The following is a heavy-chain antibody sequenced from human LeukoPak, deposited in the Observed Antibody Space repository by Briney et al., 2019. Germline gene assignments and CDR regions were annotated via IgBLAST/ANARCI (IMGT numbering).Heavy chain of an antibody. V-gene: IGHV3-66*01. CDR2: TYSGGST. CDR3: ARTYYDYRVGTNYFDY. D-gene: IGHD3-3*01. CDR1: VFSVTTSY. J-gene: IGHJ4*02. Sequence: GGSLRVSCAASVFSVTTSYMSWVRHSPGKGLEWVSVTYSGGSTSHADSVKGRFTVSRDDSKNMVYLQMNSMRHDDTAVYYCARTYYDYRVGTNYFDYWGQGTLVTVSS.